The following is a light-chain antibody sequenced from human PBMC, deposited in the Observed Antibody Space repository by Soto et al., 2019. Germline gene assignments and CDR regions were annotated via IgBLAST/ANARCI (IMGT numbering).Light chain of an antibody. CDR2: AAS. CDR1: QSISSY. J-gene: IGKJ1*01. V-gene: IGKV1-39*01. Sequence: AXXGDXVTITCRASQSISSYLNWYQQKPGKAPKLLIYAASSLQSGVPSRFSGSGSGTDFTLTISSLQPEDFATYYCQQSYSTPRTFGQGTKVDIK. CDR3: QQSYSTPRT.